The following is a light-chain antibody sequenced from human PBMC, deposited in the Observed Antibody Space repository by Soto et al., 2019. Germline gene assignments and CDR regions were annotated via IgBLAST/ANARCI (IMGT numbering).Light chain of an antibody. CDR3: QEYNGNSGLT. V-gene: IGKV1-5*03. Sequence: DIPMTQSPSTLSASVGDRVTITCRASQNIRSWLAWYQQKPGKAPELLIYSASGLESGVPSRFSGSGFGTEFTLTISSLQPDDFATYYCQEYNGNSGLTFGGGTKVEIK. CDR2: SAS. J-gene: IGKJ4*01. CDR1: QNIRSW.